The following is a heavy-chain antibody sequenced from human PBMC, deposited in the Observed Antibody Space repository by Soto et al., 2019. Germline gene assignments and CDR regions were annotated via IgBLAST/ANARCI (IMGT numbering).Heavy chain of an antibody. CDR3: AREYYSPMDV. CDR1: GFTFRDYY. CDR2: IDSSTKYT. V-gene: IGHV3-11*05. D-gene: IGHD2-15*01. Sequence: QVQLVESGGGLVMPGGSLRLSCEASGFTFRDYYMTWFRQAPGKGLEWLSYIDSSTKYTNYADSVKGRFTISRDNAKNSLYLQMDSLRADDTSVYYCAREYYSPMDVWGQGTLVTVSS. J-gene: IGHJ6*02.